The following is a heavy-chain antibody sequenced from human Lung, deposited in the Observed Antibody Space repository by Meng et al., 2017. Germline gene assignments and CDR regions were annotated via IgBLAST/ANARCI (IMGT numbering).Heavy chain of an antibody. V-gene: IGHV3-9*01. CDR1: GFTFDDYA. J-gene: IGHJ4*02. D-gene: IGHD7-27*01. CDR3: AKDVSWGSGLDG. Sequence: SLKISCAASGFTFDDYAMHWVRQAPGKGLEWVSGVSWNSGSIAYADSVKGRFTISRDNARNSLDLQMNSLRAEDTALYYCAKDVSWGSGLDGWGQGTLVTVSS. CDR2: VSWNSGSI.